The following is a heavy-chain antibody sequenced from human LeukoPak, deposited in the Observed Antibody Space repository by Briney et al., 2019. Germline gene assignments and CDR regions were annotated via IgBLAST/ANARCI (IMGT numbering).Heavy chain of an antibody. D-gene: IGHD4-17*01. Sequence: SETLSLTCTVSGGSISSGGSYWSWIRQHPGKGLEWIGYIYYSGSTYYNPSLKSRVTISVDTSKNQFSLKLSSVTAADTAVYYCARATATPIRVYFDYWGQGTLVTVSS. CDR1: GGSISSGGSY. CDR2: IYYSGST. CDR3: ARATATPIRVYFDY. V-gene: IGHV4-31*03. J-gene: IGHJ4*02.